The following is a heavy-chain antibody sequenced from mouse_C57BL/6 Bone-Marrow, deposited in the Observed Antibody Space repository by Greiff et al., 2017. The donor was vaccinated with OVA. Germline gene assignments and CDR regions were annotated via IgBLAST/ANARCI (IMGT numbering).Heavy chain of an antibody. V-gene: IGHV1-72*01. Sequence: VQVVESGAELVKPGASVKLSCKASGYTFTSYWMHWVKQRPGRGLEWIGRIDPNSGGTKYNEKFKSKATLTVDKPSSTAYMQLSSLTSEDSAVYYCAKVTTVVDAMDYWGQGTSVTVSS. D-gene: IGHD1-1*01. CDR1: GYTFTSYW. CDR2: IDPNSGGT. CDR3: AKVTTVVDAMDY. J-gene: IGHJ4*01.